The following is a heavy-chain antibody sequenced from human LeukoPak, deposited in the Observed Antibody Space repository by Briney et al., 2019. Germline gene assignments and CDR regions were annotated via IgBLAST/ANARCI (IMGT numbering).Heavy chain of an antibody. CDR2: IHTKNDGGVI. V-gene: IGHV3-15*01. CDR3: TVRSSI. Sequence: KAGGSLRLSCAASGFTFSSYAMSWVRQAPGKGLEWVGRIHTKNDGGVIDYAPPVQGRFTISRDDSKNTLFLEMNYLKTEDTAIYYCTVRSSIWGQGTLVTVSS. CDR1: GFTFSSYA. D-gene: IGHD3-3*02. J-gene: IGHJ4*02.